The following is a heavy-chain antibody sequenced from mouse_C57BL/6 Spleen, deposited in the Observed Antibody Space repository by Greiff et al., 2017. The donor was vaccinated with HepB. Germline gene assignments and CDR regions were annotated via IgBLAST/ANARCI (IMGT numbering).Heavy chain of an antibody. D-gene: IGHD2-1*01. CDR1: GYTFTSYW. J-gene: IGHJ2*01. Sequence: QVQLQQPGAELVRPGTSVKLSCKASGYTFTSYWMHWVKQRPGQGLEWIGVIDPSDSYTNYNQKFKGKATLTVDTSSSTAYMQLSSLTSEDSAVYYCANRNYGDLDLRFDYWGKGTTLTVSS. CDR3: ANRNYGDLDLRFDY. CDR2: IDPSDSYT. V-gene: IGHV1-59*01.